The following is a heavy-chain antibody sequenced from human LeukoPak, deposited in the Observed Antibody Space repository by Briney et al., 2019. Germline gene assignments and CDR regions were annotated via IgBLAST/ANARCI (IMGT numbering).Heavy chain of an antibody. CDR1: RFTFSSYS. J-gene: IGHJ4*02. Sequence: GGSLRLSCAASRFTFSSYSMNWIRQAPGKGLEWVSAISSRSSYKYYADSVKGRFTVSRDNAKNSLYLEMNSLRVDDTAVYYCAREGAMISSFDYWGQGTLVTVSS. D-gene: IGHD1-26*01. CDR3: AREGAMISSFDY. V-gene: IGHV3-21*06. CDR2: ISSRSSYK.